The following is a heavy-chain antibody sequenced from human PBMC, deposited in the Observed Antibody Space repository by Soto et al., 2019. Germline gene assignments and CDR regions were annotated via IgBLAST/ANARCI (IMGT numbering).Heavy chain of an antibody. CDR1: GYTFTGYY. CDR2: INPNSGGT. V-gene: IGHV1-2*02. D-gene: IGHD6-13*01. Sequence: ASVKVSCKASGYTFTGYYMHWVRQAPGQGLEWMGWINPNSGGTNYAQKFQGRVTMTRGTSISTAYMELSRLRSDDTAVYYCAAPISSSWPDAFDIWGQGTMVTVSS. J-gene: IGHJ3*02. CDR3: AAPISSSWPDAFDI.